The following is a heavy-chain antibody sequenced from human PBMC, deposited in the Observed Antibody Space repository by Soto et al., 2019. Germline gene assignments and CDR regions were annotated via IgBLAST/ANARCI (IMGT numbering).Heavy chain of an antibody. CDR2: ISFSSSDT. J-gene: IGHJ4*02. CDR1: GLTLSDYY. D-gene: IGHD5-18*01. CDR3: ARDGYGFGKGYYLDH. V-gene: IGHV3-11*06. Sequence: QVQLVESGGGLVKPGGSLRLSCAASGLTLSDYYMTWIRQAPGKGQEWVSDISFSSSDTNYAHSVKGRFTISRDNAKNSLSLQMNSLRAEDPAVYYCARDGYGFGKGYYLDHWGQGTLVTVSS.